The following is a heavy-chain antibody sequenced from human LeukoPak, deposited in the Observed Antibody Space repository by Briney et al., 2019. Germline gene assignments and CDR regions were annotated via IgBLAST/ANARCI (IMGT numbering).Heavy chain of an antibody. J-gene: IGHJ4*02. CDR1: GFTFSSYG. Sequence: GGSLRLSCAAYGFTFSSYGMHWVRQAPGKGLEWVAVIWYDGSNKYYADSVKGRFTISRDNSKNTLYLQMNSLRAEDTAVYYCARDPSFYGGYVGGDYWDQGTLVTVSS. V-gene: IGHV3-33*01. CDR3: ARDPSFYGGYVGGDY. CDR2: IWYDGSNK. D-gene: IGHD5-12*01.